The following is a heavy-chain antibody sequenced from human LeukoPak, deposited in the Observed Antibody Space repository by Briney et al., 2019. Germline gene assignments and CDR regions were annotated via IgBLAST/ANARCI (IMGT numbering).Heavy chain of an antibody. V-gene: IGHV4-59*01. CDR1: GGSISSYY. J-gene: IGHJ5*02. Sequence: SETLSLTCTVSGGSISSYYWSWIRQPPGKGLEWIGYIYYSGSTNYNPSLKSRVTISVDTSKNQFSLKLSSVTAADTAVNYCTRGGRDYDILTGYSSSCWFDPWGQGTLVTVSS. D-gene: IGHD3-9*01. CDR3: TRGGRDYDILTGYSSSCWFDP. CDR2: IYYSGST.